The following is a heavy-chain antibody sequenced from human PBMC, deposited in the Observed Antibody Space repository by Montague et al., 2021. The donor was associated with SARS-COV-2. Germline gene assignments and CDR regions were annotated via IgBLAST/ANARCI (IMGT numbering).Heavy chain of an antibody. V-gene: IGHV2-5*01. CDR1: GFSPSTPNVG. CDR3: AHLIRYYDIFTGIPFDY. D-gene: IGHD3-9*01. J-gene: IGHJ4*02. Sequence: PALVKPTQTLTLTCTFSGFSPSTPNVGVGWIRPPPGKALEWVAVXYSXDEKRYSPSLRNRLTITKDTAKNQVVLSLTYVDPVDTATYYCAHLIRYYDIFTGIPFDYWGQGSQVTVSS. CDR2: XYSXDEK.